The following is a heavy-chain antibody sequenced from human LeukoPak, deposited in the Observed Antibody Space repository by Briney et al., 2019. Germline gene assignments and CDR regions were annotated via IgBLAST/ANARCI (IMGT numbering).Heavy chain of an antibody. J-gene: IGHJ3*02. V-gene: IGHV1-69*13. D-gene: IGHD1-7*01. CDR1: GGTFSSYA. CDR3: ARSRTTPNDAFDI. CDR2: IIPIFGTA. Sequence: GTSVKVSCKASGGTFSSYAISWVRQAPGQGLEWMGGIIPIFGTANYAQKFQGRVTITADESTSTAYMELSSLRSEDTAVYYCARSRTTPNDAFDIWGQGTRVTVSS.